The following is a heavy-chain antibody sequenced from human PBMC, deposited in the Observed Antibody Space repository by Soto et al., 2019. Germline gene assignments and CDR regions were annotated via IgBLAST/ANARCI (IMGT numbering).Heavy chain of an antibody. CDR1: GGSISSGAYY. D-gene: IGHD3-16*01. CDR2: IYYSGST. V-gene: IGHV4-31*11. J-gene: IGHJ2*01. Sequence: SETLSLTCAVSGGSISSGAYYWSWIRQHPGKGLEWIGYIYYSGSTYYNPSLKSRVTISVDTSKNQFSLKLSSVTAADTAVYYCARVFGYWYFDLWGRGTLVTVS. CDR3: ARVFGYWYFDL.